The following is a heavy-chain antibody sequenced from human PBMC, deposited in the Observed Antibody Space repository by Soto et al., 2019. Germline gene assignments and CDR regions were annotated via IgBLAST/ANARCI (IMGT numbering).Heavy chain of an antibody. D-gene: IGHD3-16*02. CDR3: ARDPRARYDAFDI. CDR2: IIPIFGTA. Sequence: SVKVSCKASGGTFSSYAISWVRQAPGQGLEWMGGIIPIFGTANYAQKFQGRVTITADESTSTAYMELSSLRSEDTAVYYCARDPRARYDAFDIRGQGTMVTVSS. V-gene: IGHV1-69*13. J-gene: IGHJ3*02. CDR1: GGTFSSYA.